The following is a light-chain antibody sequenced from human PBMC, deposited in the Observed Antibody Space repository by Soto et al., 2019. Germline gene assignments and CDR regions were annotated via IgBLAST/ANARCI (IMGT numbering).Light chain of an antibody. Sequence: DIVMTQSPESLAVSLGERATINCKSSQSVLYSSNNKNYLAWYQQKPGQPPKLLIYWASTRESGVPDRFSGSGSGTDFTLTISSLQAEDVAVYSCQQYYSTPGTFGGGTKVEIK. J-gene: IGKJ4*01. CDR2: WAS. CDR3: QQYYSTPGT. V-gene: IGKV4-1*01. CDR1: QSVLYSSNNKNY.